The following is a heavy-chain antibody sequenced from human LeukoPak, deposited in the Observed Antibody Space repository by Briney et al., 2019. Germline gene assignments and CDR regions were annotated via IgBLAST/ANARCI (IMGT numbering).Heavy chain of an antibody. V-gene: IGHV4-4*07. D-gene: IGHD4-17*01. Sequence: SETLSLTCTVSGGSVSSYYWSWLRQPAGEGLEWIGRIYNSGSTNYNPSLKSRVTVSVDTSKNQFSLKLSSVTAADTAVYYCARDTTHYYYYMDVWGKGTTVTVSS. CDR1: GGSVSSYY. CDR2: IYNSGST. J-gene: IGHJ6*03. CDR3: ARDTTHYYYYMDV.